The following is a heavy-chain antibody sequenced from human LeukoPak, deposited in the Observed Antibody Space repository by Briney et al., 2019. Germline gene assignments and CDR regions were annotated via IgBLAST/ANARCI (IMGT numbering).Heavy chain of an antibody. CDR3: ARGHTWLGLVLRVAFDL. D-gene: IGHD2/OR15-2a*01. Sequence: SETLSLTCEVYGESLSGYYWSWIRQSPGKGLEWIGETTRSGTIVYNPSLKSRSTISVEMSKNQVSLNLSSVTAADTAVYYCARGHTWLGLVLRVAFDLWGQGTMVTVSS. CDR1: GESLSGYY. V-gene: IGHV4-34*01. J-gene: IGHJ3*01. CDR2: TTRSGTI.